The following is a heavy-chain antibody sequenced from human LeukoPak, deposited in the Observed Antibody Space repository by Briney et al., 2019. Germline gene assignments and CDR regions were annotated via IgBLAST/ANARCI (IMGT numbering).Heavy chain of an antibody. CDR3: ARDSESWTETGPRFDY. CDR2: ISYDGSTE. J-gene: IGHJ4*02. Sequence: GGSLRLSCAASGFTFGTYTMHWVRQAPGKGLEWVAVISYDGSTEYYADSVKGQFTISRDNAKNSLYLQMNSLRVEDTAVYYCARDSESWTETGPRFDYWGQGTLVTVSS. D-gene: IGHD3-9*01. CDR1: GFTFGTYT. V-gene: IGHV3-30-3*01.